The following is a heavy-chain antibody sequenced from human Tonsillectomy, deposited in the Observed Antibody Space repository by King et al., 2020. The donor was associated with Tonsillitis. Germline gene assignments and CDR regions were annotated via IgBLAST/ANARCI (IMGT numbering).Heavy chain of an antibody. CDR3: AQRPMIVGKGAFEF. J-gene: IGHJ3*01. D-gene: IGHD3-22*01. CDR2: IYWDDDK. Sequence: TLKESGPTLEKPTQTLTLTCTFSGFSLSTSGVAVGWIRQPPGEALGWLALIYWDDDKRYSPSLQSRLTISKDTSKNQVVLTMTNMDPVDTATYYCAQRPMIVGKGAFEFWGQGTMVTVSS. CDR1: GFSLSTSGVA. V-gene: IGHV2-5*02.